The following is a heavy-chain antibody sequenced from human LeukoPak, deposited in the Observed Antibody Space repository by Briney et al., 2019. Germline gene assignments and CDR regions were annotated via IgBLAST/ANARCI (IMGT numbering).Heavy chain of an antibody. CDR3: AGDMQQLVSRGDF. CDR2: INQDGSGK. CDR1: GFTFSSYW. D-gene: IGHD6-13*01. V-gene: IGHV3-7*03. J-gene: IGHJ4*02. Sequence: GGSLRPSCAASGFTFSSYWMSWVRQAPGKGLEWVANINQDGSGKYYVDSVKGRFTISRDNAKNSLYLQMNSLRAEDTAVYYCAGDMQQLVSRGDFWGQGTLVTVSS.